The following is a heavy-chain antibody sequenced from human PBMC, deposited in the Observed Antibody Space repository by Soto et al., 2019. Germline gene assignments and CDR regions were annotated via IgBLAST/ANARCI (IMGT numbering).Heavy chain of an antibody. Sequence: GASVKVSCKASGYTFTSYGISWVRQAPGQGLEWMGWISAYNGNTNYAQKLQGRVTMTTDTSTSTAYMELRSLRSDDTAVYYCARDKGYCSSTSCYSHGMYVLGQGTTVTVSS. CDR2: ISAYNGNT. V-gene: IGHV1-18*04. D-gene: IGHD2-2*02. CDR3: ARDKGYCSSTSCYSHGMYV. J-gene: IGHJ6*02. CDR1: GYTFTSYG.